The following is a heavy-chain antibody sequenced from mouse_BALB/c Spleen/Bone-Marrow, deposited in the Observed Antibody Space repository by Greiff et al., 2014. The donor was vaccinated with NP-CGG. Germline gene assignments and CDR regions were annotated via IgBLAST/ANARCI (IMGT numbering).Heavy chain of an antibody. J-gene: IGHJ3*01. V-gene: IGHV5-6-5*01. CDR2: ISSGGST. Sequence: VQLKESGGGLVKPGGSLKLSCAASGFTFSSYAMSWVRQTPEKRLEWVASISSGGSTYYPDNVKGRFTISRDNPRNILYLQMSSLRSEDTAMYYCAKRGAYGNFWFAYWGQGTLVTVSA. D-gene: IGHD2-10*02. CDR1: GFTFSSYA. CDR3: AKRGAYGNFWFAY.